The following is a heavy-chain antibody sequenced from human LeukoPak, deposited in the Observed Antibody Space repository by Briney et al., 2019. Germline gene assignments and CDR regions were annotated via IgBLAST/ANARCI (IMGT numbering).Heavy chain of an antibody. V-gene: IGHV1-46*01. J-gene: IGHJ6*02. Sequence: ASVTVSCTASGYTFTSYYMHWVRQAPGQGLEWMGIINPSGGSTSYAQKFQGRVTMTRDTSTSTAYMELSSLRSEDTAVYYCARRGLLLSYGMDVWGQGTTVTVSS. CDR2: INPSGGST. CDR3: ARRGLLLSYGMDV. CDR1: GYTFTSYY. D-gene: IGHD2-15*01.